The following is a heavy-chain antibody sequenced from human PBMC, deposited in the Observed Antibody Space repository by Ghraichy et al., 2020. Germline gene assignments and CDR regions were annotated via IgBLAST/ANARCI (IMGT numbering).Heavy chain of an antibody. J-gene: IGHJ6*02. D-gene: IGHD2-15*01. CDR1: GFTFSSYS. CDR3: AGGYCSGGSCYPYYYGMDV. CDR2: ISSSSSYI. Sequence: GSLRLSCAASGFTFSSYSMNWVRQAPGKGLEWVSSISSSSSYIYYADSVKGRFTISRDNAKNSLYLQMNSLRAEDTAVYYCAGGYCSGGSCYPYYYGMDVWGQGTTVTVSS. V-gene: IGHV3-21*01.